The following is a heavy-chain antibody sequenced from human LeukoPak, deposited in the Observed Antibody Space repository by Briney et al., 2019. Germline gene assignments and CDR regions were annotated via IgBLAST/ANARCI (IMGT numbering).Heavy chain of an antibody. D-gene: IGHD6-19*01. CDR1: GFNFNTYT. J-gene: IGHJ4*02. CDR2: ISSSSSYI. CDR3: ATYSSGWYYFDY. Sequence: PGGSLRLSCAASGFNFNTYTMNWVRQAPGKGLEWVSSISSSSSYIYYADSVKGRFTISRDNAKNSLYLQMNSLRAEDTAVYYCATYSSGWYYFDYWGQGTLVTVSS. V-gene: IGHV3-21*01.